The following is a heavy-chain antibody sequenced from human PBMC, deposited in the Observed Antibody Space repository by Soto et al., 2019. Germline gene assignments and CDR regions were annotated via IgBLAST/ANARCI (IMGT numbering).Heavy chain of an antibody. CDR1: GFTFSDYY. CDR2: ISSGSSYT. D-gene: IGHD5-18*01. V-gene: IGHV3-11*03. CDR3: ASGYSYGSDY. Sequence: GGSLRLSCAASGFTFSDYYMSWIRQAPGKGLEWVSYISSGSSYTSYADSVKGRFSISRDNAKDSLYLQMTTLRPEDTAVYYCASGYSYGSDYWGQGTLVTVSS. J-gene: IGHJ4*02.